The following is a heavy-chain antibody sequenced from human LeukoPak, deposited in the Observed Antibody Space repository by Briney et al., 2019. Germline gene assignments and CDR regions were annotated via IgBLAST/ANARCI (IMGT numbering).Heavy chain of an antibody. Sequence: SETLSLTCTVSGGSISSGGYYWSWIRQHPGKGLEWIGYIYYSGSTYYNPSLKSRVTISVDTSKNQFSLKLSSVTAADTAVYYCARDSVHYYYTTDVWGQGTTVTVSS. CDR3: ARDSVHYYYTTDV. J-gene: IGHJ6*02. CDR2: IYYSGST. D-gene: IGHD3-10*01. CDR1: GGSISSGGYY. V-gene: IGHV4-31*03.